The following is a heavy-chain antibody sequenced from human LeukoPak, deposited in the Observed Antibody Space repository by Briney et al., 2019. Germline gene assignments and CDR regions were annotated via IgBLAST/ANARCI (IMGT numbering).Heavy chain of an antibody. D-gene: IGHD2-2*02. V-gene: IGHV4-59*12. CDR3: AGGRYCSSTSCYTSGAFDI. CDR1: GVSINNYY. CDR2: IYYSGST. Sequence: PSETLSLTCTVSGVSINNYYWNWIRQPPGKGLEWIGYIYYSGSTDYNPSLKSRVTISVDTSKNQFSLKLSSVTAADTAVYYCAGGRYCSSTSCYTSGAFDIWGQGTMVTVSS. J-gene: IGHJ3*02.